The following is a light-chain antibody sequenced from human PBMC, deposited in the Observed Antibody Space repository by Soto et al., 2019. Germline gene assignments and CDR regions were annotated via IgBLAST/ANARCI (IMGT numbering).Light chain of an antibody. CDR2: EVS. V-gene: IGLV2-8*01. CDR1: SSDLSGYNY. CDR3: SSYAGSNNWV. J-gene: IGLJ3*02. Sequence: QSALTQPPSASGSPGQSVTNSCTGTSSDLSGYNYVSWYQQHPGKAPKLMIYEVSKRPSGVPDRFSGSKSGNTASLTVSGLQAEDEADYYCSSYAGSNNWVFGGGTKVTVL.